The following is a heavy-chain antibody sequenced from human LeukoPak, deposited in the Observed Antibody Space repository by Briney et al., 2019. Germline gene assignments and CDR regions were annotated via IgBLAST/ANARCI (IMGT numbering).Heavy chain of an antibody. CDR1: GYTFTGYY. Sequence: ASVKVSCKASGYTFTGYYMHWVRQAPGQGLEWMGWINPNSGGTNYAQKFQGRVTMTRDTSISTAYMELSSLRSEDTAVYYCARAPYDSSGYSRSSTSTLRTWGQGTLVTVSS. CDR2: INPNSGGT. V-gene: IGHV1-2*02. D-gene: IGHD3-22*01. CDR3: ARAPYDSSGYSRSSTSTLRT. J-gene: IGHJ5*02.